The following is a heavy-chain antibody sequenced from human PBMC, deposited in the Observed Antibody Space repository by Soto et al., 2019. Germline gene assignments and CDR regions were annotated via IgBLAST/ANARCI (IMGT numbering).Heavy chain of an antibody. CDR1: GFTFSSYG. D-gene: IGHD4-17*01. Sequence: QVQLVESGGGVVQPGRSLRLSCAASGFTFSSYGMHWVRQAPGKGLEWVAVISYDGSNKCYADSVKGRFTISRDNSKNTLYLQMNSLRAEDTAVYYCAKDHYTVTGNYWYFDLWGRGTLVTVSS. CDR3: AKDHYTVTGNYWYFDL. CDR2: ISYDGSNK. J-gene: IGHJ2*01. V-gene: IGHV3-30*18.